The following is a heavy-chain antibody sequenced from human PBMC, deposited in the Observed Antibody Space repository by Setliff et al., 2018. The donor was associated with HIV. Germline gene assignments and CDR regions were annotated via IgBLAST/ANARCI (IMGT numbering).Heavy chain of an antibody. Sequence: SETLSLTCNVSGFSIGNFYYWGWVRQPPGKGLEWVGSMYPNGRTYYNPSVKSRVTISVDTSKNHFSLKLNSVTAADTAVYYCARFPLLHKNAFDIWGQGTMVTVSS. J-gene: IGHJ3*02. V-gene: IGHV4-38-2*02. D-gene: IGHD2-15*01. CDR3: ARFPLLHKNAFDI. CDR1: GFSIGNFYY. CDR2: MYPNGRT.